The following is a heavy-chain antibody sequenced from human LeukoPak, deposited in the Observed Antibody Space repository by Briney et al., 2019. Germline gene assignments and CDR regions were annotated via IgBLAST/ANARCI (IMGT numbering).Heavy chain of an antibody. J-gene: IGHJ6*02. Sequence: EASVKVSCKASGGTFNSYAISWVRQAPGQGLEWMGGIIPIFGTANHAQKFQGRVTITTDESTSTAYMELSSLRSEDTAVYYCARAYYDILTGYYNGMDVWGQGTTVTVSS. D-gene: IGHD3-9*01. CDR1: GGTFNSYA. CDR2: IIPIFGTA. V-gene: IGHV1-69*05. CDR3: ARAYYDILTGYYNGMDV.